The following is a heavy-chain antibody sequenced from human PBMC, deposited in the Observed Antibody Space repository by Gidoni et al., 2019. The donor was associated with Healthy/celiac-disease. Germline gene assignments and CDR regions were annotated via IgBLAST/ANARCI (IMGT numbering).Heavy chain of an antibody. CDR3: ARHKYVKGNWFDP. J-gene: IGHJ5*02. D-gene: IGHD2-2*01. CDR1: GGSISSSSYY. CDR2: IYYSGST. V-gene: IGHV4-39*01. Sequence: QLQLQESGPGLVKPSETLSLTCTVSGGSISSSSYYWGWIRQPPGKGLEWIGSIYYSGSTYYNPSLKSRVTISVDTSKNQFSLKLSSVTAADTAVYYCARHKYVKGNWFDPWGQGTLVTVSS.